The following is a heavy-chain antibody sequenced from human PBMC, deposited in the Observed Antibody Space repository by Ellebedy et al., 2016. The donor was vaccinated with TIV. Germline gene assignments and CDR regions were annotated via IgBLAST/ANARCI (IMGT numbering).Heavy chain of an antibody. CDR2: IYYSGST. V-gene: IGHV4-31*03. J-gene: IGHJ3*02. Sequence: SETLSLTXTVSGGSISSGGYYWSWIRQHPGKGLEWIGYIYYSGSTYYNPSLKSRVTISVDTSKNQFSLKLSSVTAADTAVYYCARDFYYDSSGYYGVGAFDIWGQGTMVTVSS. CDR1: GGSISSGGYY. D-gene: IGHD3-22*01. CDR3: ARDFYYDSSGYYGVGAFDI.